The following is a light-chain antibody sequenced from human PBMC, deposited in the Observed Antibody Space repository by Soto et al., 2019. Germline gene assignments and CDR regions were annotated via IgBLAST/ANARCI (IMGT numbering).Light chain of an antibody. V-gene: IGLV1-40*01. Sequence: QSVLTQPPSVSGAPGQRVTISCTGRSSNTGADYDVHWYQQLPGTAPKLLIYGNTNQPSGVPDRISGSKSGTSATLAITGIQAEDEADYYCQSYDSSLNGWVFGGGTKLTV. CDR1: SSNTGADYD. J-gene: IGLJ3*02. CDR3: QSYDSSLNGWV. CDR2: GNT.